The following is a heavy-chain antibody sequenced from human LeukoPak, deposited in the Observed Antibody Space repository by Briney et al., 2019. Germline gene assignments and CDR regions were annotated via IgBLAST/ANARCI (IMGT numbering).Heavy chain of an antibody. CDR1: GYTFTSYD. J-gene: IGHJ6*03. Sequence: ASVKVSCKASGYTFTSYDINWVRQATGQGLEWMGWMNPNSGNTGYAQKFQGRVTMTRNTSISTAYTELSSLRSEDTAVYYCARGLFYPRFWPYYYYYYMDVWGKGTTVTVSS. D-gene: IGHD3-3*01. V-gene: IGHV1-8*01. CDR2: MNPNSGNT. CDR3: ARGLFYPRFWPYYYYYYMDV.